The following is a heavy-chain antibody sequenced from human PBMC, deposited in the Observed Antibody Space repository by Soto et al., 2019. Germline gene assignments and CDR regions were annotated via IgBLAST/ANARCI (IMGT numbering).Heavy chain of an antibody. D-gene: IGHD6-19*01. Sequence: EVQLVETGGGLIQPGRSLRLSCAASGFTVSSNYMSWVRQAPGKGLEWVSIIYSGGSTYYADSVKGRFTISRDNSKNTLYLQMNSLRAEDTAVYYGARSSSGSWDAFDYWGQGTLVTVSS. CDR3: ARSSSGSWDAFDY. CDR1: GFTVSSNY. CDR2: IYSGGST. V-gene: IGHV3-53*02. J-gene: IGHJ4*02.